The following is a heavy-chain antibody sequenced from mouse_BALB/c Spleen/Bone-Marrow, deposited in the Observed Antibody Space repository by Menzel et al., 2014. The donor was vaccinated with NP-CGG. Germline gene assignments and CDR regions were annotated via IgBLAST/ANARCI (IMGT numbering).Heavy chain of an antibody. Sequence: EVKVVDSGPELVKPGASVKISCKASGYTFTDYNMHWVKQSHGKSLEWIGYIYPYNGGTGYNQKFKSKATLTVDNSSSTAYMELRSLTSEDSAVYYCARLDGYYVAMDYWGQGTSVTVSS. CDR2: IYPYNGGT. D-gene: IGHD2-3*01. CDR3: ARLDGYYVAMDY. J-gene: IGHJ4*01. V-gene: IGHV1S29*02. CDR1: GYTFTDYN.